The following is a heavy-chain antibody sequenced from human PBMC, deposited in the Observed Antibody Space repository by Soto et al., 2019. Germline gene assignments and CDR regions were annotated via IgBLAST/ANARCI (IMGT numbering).Heavy chain of an antibody. Sequence: ASVKVSCKASGYTFTGYYMHWVRQAPGQGLEWMGWINPNSGGTNYAQKFQGWVTMTRDTSISTAYMELSRLRSDDTAVYYCARSGYSGYEGWFDPWGQGTLVTVSS. V-gene: IGHV1-2*04. J-gene: IGHJ5*02. CDR2: INPNSGGT. CDR3: ARSGYSGYEGWFDP. D-gene: IGHD5-12*01. CDR1: GYTFTGYY.